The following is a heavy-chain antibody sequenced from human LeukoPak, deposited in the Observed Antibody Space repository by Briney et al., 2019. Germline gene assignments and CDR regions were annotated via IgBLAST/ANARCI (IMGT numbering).Heavy chain of an antibody. J-gene: IGHJ4*02. V-gene: IGHV3-21*01. CDR2: ISSSSSYI. CDR3: AREESELWLFFGD. D-gene: IGHD5-18*01. CDR1: GFTFSSYS. Sequence: PGGSLRLSCAASGFTFSSYSMNWVRQAPGKGLEWVSSISSSSSYIYYADSVKGRFTISRDNAKNSLYLQMNSLRAEDTAVCYCAREESELWLFFGDWGQGTLVTVSS.